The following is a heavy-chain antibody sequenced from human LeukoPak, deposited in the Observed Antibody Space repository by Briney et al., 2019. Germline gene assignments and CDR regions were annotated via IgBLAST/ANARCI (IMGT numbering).Heavy chain of an antibody. CDR3: ARDCSGGSCHDGYYYYGMDV. V-gene: IGHV3-NL1*01. J-gene: IGHJ6*02. CDR1: GLTFSNYG. Sequence: GGSLRLSCVASGLTFSNYGMHWVRQAPGKGLEWVSVIYSGGSTYYADSVKGRFTISRHNSKNTLYLQMNSLRAEDTAVYYCARDCSGGSCHDGYYYYGMDVWGQGTTVTVSS. CDR2: IYSGGST. D-gene: IGHD2-15*01.